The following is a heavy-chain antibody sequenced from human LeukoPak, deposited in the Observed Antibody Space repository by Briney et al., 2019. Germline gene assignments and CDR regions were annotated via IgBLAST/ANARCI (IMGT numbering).Heavy chain of an antibody. CDR2: ICGNGDCT. D-gene: IGHD3-22*01. CDR1: GFTFSGYA. CDR3: AKGGIVVVIGD. V-gene: IGHV3-23*01. Sequence: GGSLRLSCAASGFTFSGYAMSWVRQSPGQGLEWVSGICGNGDCTYYADSVKGRFTISRDNSKNTVYLQMNSLRAEDTAVYYCAKGGIVVVIGDWGQGTLVTVSS. J-gene: IGHJ4*02.